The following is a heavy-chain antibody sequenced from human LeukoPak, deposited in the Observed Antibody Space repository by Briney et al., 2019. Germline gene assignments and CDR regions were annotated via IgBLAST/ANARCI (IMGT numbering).Heavy chain of an antibody. D-gene: IGHD6-6*01. V-gene: IGHV3-69-1*01. CDR1: GFTLSTYD. J-gene: IGHJ6*03. Sequence: GGSLRLSCAASGFTLSTYDMQWVRQAPGKGLEWVSYISSSSNIYDADSMKGRFTLSRDNTKNSLYLQMNSLRDEDTAVYYCARGGYSSSSYFYYYMDVWGKGTTVTVSS. CDR2: ISSSSNI. CDR3: ARGGYSSSSYFYYYMDV.